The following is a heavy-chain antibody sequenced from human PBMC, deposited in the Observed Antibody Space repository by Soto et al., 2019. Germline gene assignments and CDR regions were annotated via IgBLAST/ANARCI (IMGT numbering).Heavy chain of an antibody. CDR2: ISSSSSYI. CDR3: VRDQLYYYDIFGRPLNGFDI. J-gene: IGHJ3*02. CDR1: GFTFSSYS. Sequence: PGGSLRLSCAASGFTFSSYSMNWVRQAPGKGLEWVSSISSSSSYIYHADSVKGRFTISRDNAKNSLYLQMNSLGAEDTALYYCVRDQLYYYDIFGRPLNGFDIWGQGTMVTVSS. D-gene: IGHD3-22*01. V-gene: IGHV3-21*01.